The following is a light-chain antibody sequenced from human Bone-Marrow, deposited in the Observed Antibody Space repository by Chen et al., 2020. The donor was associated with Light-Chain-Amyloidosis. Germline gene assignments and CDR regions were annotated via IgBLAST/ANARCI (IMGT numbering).Light chain of an antibody. CDR3: SSYTITNTLV. CDR2: EVT. Sequence: QSALTQPASVSGSPGQSITISCTGTSSDVGDDNHVSWYQQHPDKAPKLKIYEVTNRPSWVPDRFSGSKSDNTASLTISGLQTEDEADYFCSSYTITNTLVFGSGTRVTVL. CDR1: SSDVGDDNH. J-gene: IGLJ1*01. V-gene: IGLV2-14*01.